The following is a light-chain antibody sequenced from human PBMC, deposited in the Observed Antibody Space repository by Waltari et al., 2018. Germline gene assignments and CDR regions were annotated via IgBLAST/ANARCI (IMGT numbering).Light chain of an antibody. CDR2: EVT. CDR3: SSYARGFLSV. CDR1: SNDR. V-gene: IGLV2-18*02. Sequence: QSALTQPPSVSGSPGQSVTISCTGISNDRVSWYQQPPGTAPKLMIYEVTYRPSGVPARFSGSKSGNPSSLTISGLQAEDEAHYYCSSYARGFLSVFGGGTKLTVL. J-gene: IGLJ2*01.